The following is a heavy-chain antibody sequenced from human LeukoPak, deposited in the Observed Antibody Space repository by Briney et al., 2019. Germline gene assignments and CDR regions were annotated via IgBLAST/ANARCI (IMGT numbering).Heavy chain of an antibody. D-gene: IGHD1-1*01. Sequence: EASVKVSCKASGYTFTNYYIHWVRQAPGHGLEWMGISNPSGDSTNYAQKFQGRVTMTRDTSTSTVYMDLSSLRSEDTAVYYCARWTTTFLDYWGQGTLVTVSS. J-gene: IGHJ4*02. CDR3: ARWTTTFLDY. CDR2: SNPSGDST. CDR1: GYTFTNYY. V-gene: IGHV1-46*01.